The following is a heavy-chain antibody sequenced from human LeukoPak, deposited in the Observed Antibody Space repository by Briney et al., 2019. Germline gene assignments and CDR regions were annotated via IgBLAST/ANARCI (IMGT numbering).Heavy chain of an antibody. CDR1: GGSISSYY. V-gene: IGHV4-59*12. CDR3: ARDGDVVVVPAAMRYWFDP. Sequence: SETLSLTCTVSGGSISSYYWSWIRQPPGKELEWIGYIYYSGSTNYNPSLKSRVTISVDTSKNQFSLKLSSVTAADTAVYYCARDGDVVVVPAAMRYWFDPWGQGTLVTVSS. D-gene: IGHD2-2*01. J-gene: IGHJ5*02. CDR2: IYYSGST.